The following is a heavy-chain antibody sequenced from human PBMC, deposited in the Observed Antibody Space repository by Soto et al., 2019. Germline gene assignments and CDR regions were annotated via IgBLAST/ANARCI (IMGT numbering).Heavy chain of an antibody. CDR3: ARGDYGTCGYPFPYFDY. D-gene: IGHD3-22*01. V-gene: IGHV1-2*02. J-gene: IGHJ4*02. CDR2: INPDSGAT. Sequence: HEHLVQSGAEVKRPGASLKVSCKASGYSFTGYYIHWVRQAPGEGLEWMGWINPDSGATNYAQNFQGRVTLTSATSISTASMDLTSLTSDDTAVYYCARGDYGTCGYPFPYFDYWGQGTLVIVSS. CDR1: GYSFTGYY.